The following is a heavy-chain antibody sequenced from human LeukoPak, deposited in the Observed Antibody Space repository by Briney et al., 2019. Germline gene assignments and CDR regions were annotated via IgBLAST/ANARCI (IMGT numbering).Heavy chain of an antibody. CDR2: INKDGSEE. CDR1: GFTLNSYL. CDR3: ARSNPNRNALDL. Sequence: GGSLRLSCAASGFTLNSYLMSWVRQAPGRGLGWVANINKDGSEESYLDSVTGRFTVSRDNGKNSLFLQMNSLRGEDTAVYYCARSNPNRNALDLWGQGTVVTISS. V-gene: IGHV3-7*01. D-gene: IGHD1-14*01. J-gene: IGHJ3*01.